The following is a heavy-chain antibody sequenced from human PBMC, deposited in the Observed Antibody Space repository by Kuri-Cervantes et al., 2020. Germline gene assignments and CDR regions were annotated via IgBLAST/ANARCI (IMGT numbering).Heavy chain of an antibody. J-gene: IGHJ6*02. CDR3: ASPLKLYYYYYGMDV. Sequence: GGSLRLSCAASGFTFSDYYMSWIRQAPGKGPEWVANIKQDGSEENYVDSVKGRFTISRDNAENSLYLQMNSLGVEDTAVYYCASPLKLYYYYYGMDVWGQGTTVTVSS. CDR2: IKQDGSEE. CDR1: GFTFSDYY. V-gene: IGHV3-7*01. D-gene: IGHD1-1*01.